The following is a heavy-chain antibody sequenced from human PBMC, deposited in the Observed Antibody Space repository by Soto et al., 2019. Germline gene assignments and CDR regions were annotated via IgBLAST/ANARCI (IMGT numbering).Heavy chain of an antibody. CDR2: IYYTGST. CDR1: GDSMDSFY. CDR3: ARDATLRH. Sequence: SETLSLTCTVSGDSMDSFYWNWIRQPPGKGLEWIGNIYYTGSTNYNPSLESRVSISIDTSKNQFSLQLTSVTAADTAIYYCARDATLRHWGHGTLVTVSS. D-gene: IGHD2-15*01. V-gene: IGHV4-59*01. J-gene: IGHJ4*01.